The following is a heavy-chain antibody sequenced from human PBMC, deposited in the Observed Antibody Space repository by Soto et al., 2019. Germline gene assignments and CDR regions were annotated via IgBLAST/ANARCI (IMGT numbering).Heavy chain of an antibody. J-gene: IGHJ4*02. V-gene: IGHV3-74*01. CDR1: GFTFSSYW. CDR2: INSDGSST. D-gene: IGHD6-13*01. Sequence: GGSLRLSCAASGFTFSSYWMHWVRQAPGKGLVWFSRINSDGSSTIYADSVKGRFTISRDKAKNTLYLQMNSLRAEDTAVYYCAGGLYSSTYWGQGTLVTVSS. CDR3: AGGLYSSTY.